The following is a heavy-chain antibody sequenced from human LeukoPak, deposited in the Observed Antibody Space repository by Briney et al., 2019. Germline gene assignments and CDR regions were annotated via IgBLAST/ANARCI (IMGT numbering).Heavy chain of an antibody. CDR1: GGSFSGYY. CDR3: AREGYYYGSGSSQSYFDY. J-gene: IGHJ4*02. D-gene: IGHD3-10*01. Sequence: SEALSLTCAVYGGSFSGYYWSWIRQPPGKGLEWIGEINHSGSTNYNPSLKSRVTISVDTSKNQFSLKLSSVTAADTAVYYCAREGYYYGSGSSQSYFDYWGQGTLVTVSS. CDR2: INHSGST. V-gene: IGHV4-34*01.